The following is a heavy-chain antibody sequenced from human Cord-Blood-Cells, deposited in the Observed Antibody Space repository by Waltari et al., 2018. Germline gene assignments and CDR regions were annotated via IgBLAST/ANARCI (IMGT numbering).Heavy chain of an antibody. V-gene: IGHV3-23*01. Sequence: EVQLLESGGGLVQPGGSLRLSCAASGFTFSSDAMSWVRQAPGKGLEWVSAISGSGGSTYYADSVKGRFTISRDNSKNTLYLQMNSLRAEDTAVYYCAKSKAAAGTPFDYWGQGTLVTVSS. CDR3: AKSKAAAGTPFDY. D-gene: IGHD6-13*01. CDR1: GFTFSSDA. CDR2: ISGSGGST. J-gene: IGHJ4*02.